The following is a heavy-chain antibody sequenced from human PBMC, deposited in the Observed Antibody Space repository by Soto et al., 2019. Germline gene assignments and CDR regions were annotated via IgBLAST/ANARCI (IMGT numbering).Heavy chain of an antibody. CDR2: IIPILGIA. CDR1: GGTFSSYT. V-gene: IGHV1-69*02. J-gene: IGHJ4*02. CDR3: ARVTGRGYSGYDYGAPSPDVADY. Sequence: QVQLVQSGAEVKKPGSSVKVSCKASGGTFSSYTISWVRQAPGQGLEWMGRIIPILGIANYAQKFQGRVTSSADKSTSTAYLELSSLRSEDTAVYYCARVTGRGYSGYDYGAPSPDVADYWGQGTLVTVAS. D-gene: IGHD5-12*01.